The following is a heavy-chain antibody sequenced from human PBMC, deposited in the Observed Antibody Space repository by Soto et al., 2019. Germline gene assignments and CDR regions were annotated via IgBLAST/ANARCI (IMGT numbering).Heavy chain of an antibody. CDR1: VFTFSSYG. Sequence: GGSLSLSCAASVFTFSSYGTHWVRQAPGKGLEWVAVISYDGSNKYYADSVKGRFTISRDNSKNTLYLQMNSLRAEDTAVYYCAKAGVEYSSSFGDYWGQGTLVTVSS. CDR3: AKAGVEYSSSFGDY. CDR2: ISYDGSNK. J-gene: IGHJ4*02. V-gene: IGHV3-30*18. D-gene: IGHD6-6*01.